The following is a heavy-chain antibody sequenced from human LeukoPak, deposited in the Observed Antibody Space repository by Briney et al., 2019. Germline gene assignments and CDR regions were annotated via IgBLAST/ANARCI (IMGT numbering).Heavy chain of an antibody. CDR2: IYYSGST. Sequence: SETLSLTCAVYGGSFSGYYWSWIRQPPGKGLEWIGSIYYSGSTYYNPSLKSRVTISVDTSKNQFSLKLSSVTAADTAVYYCARDYEEVPAARGQGTLVTVSS. D-gene: IGHD2-2*01. J-gene: IGHJ4*02. V-gene: IGHV4-34*01. CDR1: GGSFSGYY. CDR3: ARDYEEVPAA.